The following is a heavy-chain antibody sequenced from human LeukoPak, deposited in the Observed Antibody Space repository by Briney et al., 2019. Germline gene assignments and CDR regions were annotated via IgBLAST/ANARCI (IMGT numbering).Heavy chain of an antibody. J-gene: IGHJ4*02. CDR2: SYHSGST. CDR1: GCSFNSNYW. CDR3: ARAGMGVAYSSGWNDY. D-gene: IGHD6-19*01. V-gene: IGHV4-4*02. Sequence: SGTLSLTCAVSGCSFNSNYWWSLVRPPPGEGLEGVGVSYHSGSTNYNPSLKSRVTISVDKSKNLFSLKLSSVTAADTAVYYCARAGMGVAYSSGWNDYWGQGTLVTVSS.